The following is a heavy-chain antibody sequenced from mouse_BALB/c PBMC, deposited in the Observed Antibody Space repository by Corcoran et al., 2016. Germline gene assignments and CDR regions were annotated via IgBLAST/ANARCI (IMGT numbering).Heavy chain of an antibody. V-gene: IGHV8-12*01. J-gene: IGHJ2*01. CDR1: GFSLSTSGMG. CDR3: ARSTTVVAPDY. CDR2: IYWDDAK. D-gene: IGHD1-1*01. Sequence: QVTLKESGPGILQPSQTLSLTCSFSGFSLSTSGMGVSWIRQPSGKGLEWLAHIYWDDAKRYNPSLKSRLTISKDTSRNQVFLKITSVDTADTATYYCARSTTVVAPDYWGQSTTLTVSS.